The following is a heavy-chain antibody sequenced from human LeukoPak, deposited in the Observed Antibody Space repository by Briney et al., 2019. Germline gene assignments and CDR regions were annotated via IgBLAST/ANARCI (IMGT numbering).Heavy chain of an antibody. CDR2: IYTSGST. Sequence: SETLSLTCTVSGGSISSYYWSWIRQPPGKGLEWIGYIYTSGSTNYNPSLKSRVTISVDTPKNQFSLKLSSVTAADTAVYYCARPHRMRDCSSTSCHPHFDYWGQGTLVTVSS. CDR3: ARPHRMRDCSSTSCHPHFDY. J-gene: IGHJ4*02. CDR1: GGSISSYY. D-gene: IGHD2-2*01. V-gene: IGHV4-4*09.